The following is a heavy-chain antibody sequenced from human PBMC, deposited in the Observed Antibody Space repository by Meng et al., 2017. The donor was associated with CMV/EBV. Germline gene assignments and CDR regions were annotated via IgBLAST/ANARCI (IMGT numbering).Heavy chain of an antibody. CDR1: GGTFSSYA. CDR3: ARRLPTYDFWSGYSSRGMDV. D-gene: IGHD3-3*01. CDR2: IIPILGIA. V-gene: IGHV1-69*10. Sequence: SVKVSCKASGGTFSSYAISWVRQAPGQGLEWMGGIIPILGIANYAQKFQGRVTITADKSTSTAYMELSSLRSEDTAVYYCARRLPTYDFWSGYSSRGMDVWGQGTTVTVSS. J-gene: IGHJ6*02.